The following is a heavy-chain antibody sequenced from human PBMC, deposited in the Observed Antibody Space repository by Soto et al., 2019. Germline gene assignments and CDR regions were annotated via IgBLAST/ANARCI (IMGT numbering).Heavy chain of an antibody. CDR3: ARGPHIVATTHAFDI. CDR1: GFTFSSYG. Sequence: QVQLVESGGGVVQPGRSLRLSCAASGFTFSSYGMHWVRQAPGKGLGWVAGIWYDGSNKYYADSVKGRFTISRDNSKNTLYLQMNSLRAEDTAVYYCARGPHIVATTHAFDIWGQGTMVTVSS. D-gene: IGHD5-12*01. CDR2: IWYDGSNK. V-gene: IGHV3-33*01. J-gene: IGHJ3*02.